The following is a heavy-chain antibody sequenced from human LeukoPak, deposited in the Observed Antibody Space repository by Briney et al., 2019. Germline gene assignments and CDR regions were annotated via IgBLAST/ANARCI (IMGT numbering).Heavy chain of an antibody. V-gene: IGHV3-23*01. CDR3: AKLTSGWFEDF. D-gene: IGHD6-19*01. CDR1: GFTFSAYP. Sequence: PGGSLRLSCAASGFTFSAYPMTWVRQAPGKGQEWVSTISPTDGYTYYVDSVKGRFTISRDFSKNTLYLQMNSLRAEDTAVYFCAKLTSGWFEDFWGQGTLVTVSS. J-gene: IGHJ4*02. CDR2: ISPTDGYT.